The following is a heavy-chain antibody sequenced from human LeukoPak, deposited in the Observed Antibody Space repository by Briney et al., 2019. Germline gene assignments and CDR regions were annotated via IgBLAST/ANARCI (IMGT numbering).Heavy chain of an antibody. CDR2: VYYTGST. D-gene: IGHD7-27*01. Sequence: PSETLSLTCSVSGDFITAYYWSWVRQPPGKGLEWIGYVYYTGSTEYSPSLRSRVTISLEMSKQQFSLNLTSVTAADTVVYYCASNTGTVFDNWGQGALVTVSS. J-gene: IGHJ4*02. CDR3: ASNTGTVFDN. V-gene: IGHV4-59*01. CDR1: GDFITAYY.